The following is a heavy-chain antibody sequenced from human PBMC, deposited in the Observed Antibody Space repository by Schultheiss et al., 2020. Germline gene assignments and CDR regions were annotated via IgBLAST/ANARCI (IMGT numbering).Heavy chain of an antibody. D-gene: IGHD4-17*01. CDR2: ISSSSSTI. Sequence: GGSLRLSCAASGFTFSNAWMSWVRQAPGKGLEWVSYISSSSSTIYYADSVKGRFTISRDNAKNSLYLQMNSLRAEDTAVYYCARDGAVTTLGWFDPWGQGTLVTVSS. V-gene: IGHV3-48*01. CDR3: ARDGAVTTLGWFDP. CDR1: GFTFSNAW. J-gene: IGHJ5*02.